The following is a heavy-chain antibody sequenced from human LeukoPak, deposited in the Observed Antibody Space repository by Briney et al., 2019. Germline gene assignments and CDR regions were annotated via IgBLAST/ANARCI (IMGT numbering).Heavy chain of an antibody. CDR3: TIASWEYKFDY. CDR2: ISADGTRT. Sequence: QPAGSLRRSCSASGFTVSNTWMHWVRLAPGKGLMWVSRISADGTRTDYADPGKVRFTVDRAKAKNTLYLQMNSLRAEGTAVYYCTIASWEYKFDYWRQGDLVSVSS. D-gene: IGHD1-1*01. J-gene: IGHJ4*02. CDR1: GFTVSNTW. V-gene: IGHV3-74*01.